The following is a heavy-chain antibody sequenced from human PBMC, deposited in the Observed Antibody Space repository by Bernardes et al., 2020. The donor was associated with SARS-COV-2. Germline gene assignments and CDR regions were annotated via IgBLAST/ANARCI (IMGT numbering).Heavy chain of an antibody. CDR1: GYAFRSYG. CDR3: AREVMVRISDTYRNGMDL. V-gene: IGHV1-18*01. D-gene: IGHD3-10*01. J-gene: IGHJ6*02. Sequence: SVKVSCKAFGYAFRSYGISWARQAPGQGLEWMGWISGFNGDTSYIQKIQDRVTMTTDTSTSTAYMDLRDLRYDDTAVYYCAREVMVRISDTYRNGMDLWGQGTTVTVSS. CDR2: ISGFNGDT.